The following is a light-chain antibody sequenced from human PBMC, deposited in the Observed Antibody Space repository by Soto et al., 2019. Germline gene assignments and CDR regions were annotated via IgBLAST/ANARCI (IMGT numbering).Light chain of an antibody. CDR3: AARDDSLSGHWV. CDR1: SSNIGSEY. CDR2: RNN. V-gene: IGLV1-47*01. Sequence: AVVTQPPSASGTPGQRVTISCSGSSSNIGSEYVVWYQHLPGTAPKLLIYRNNQRPSGVPDRFAGSKSGTSASLAISGLRSEDEADYYCAARDDSLSGHWVFGGGTQLTVL. J-gene: IGLJ3*02.